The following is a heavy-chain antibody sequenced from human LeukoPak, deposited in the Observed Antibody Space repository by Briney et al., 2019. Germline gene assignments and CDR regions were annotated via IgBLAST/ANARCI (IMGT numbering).Heavy chain of an antibody. V-gene: IGHV3-7*01. CDR2: IKQDGSEK. D-gene: IGHD6-13*01. CDR1: GFTFSRYW. Sequence: GGSLRLSCAASGFTFSRYWMSWVRQAPGKGLEWVANIKQDGSEKNYVDSVRGRFTISRDNAKNSLYLQMNSLRAEDTAVYYCARAESSSWHNFDFWGQGTLVTVSS. CDR3: ARAESSSWHNFDF. J-gene: IGHJ4*02.